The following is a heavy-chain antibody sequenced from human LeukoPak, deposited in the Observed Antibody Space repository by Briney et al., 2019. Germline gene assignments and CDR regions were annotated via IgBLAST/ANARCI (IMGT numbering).Heavy chain of an antibody. CDR3: ARDEES. CDR2: IYTNGRI. V-gene: IGHV4-4*07. Sequence: SETLSLTCAVSGGSMSNYYWTWFRQPAGKGLEWIGRIYTNGRIRYNPSLKSRVTMSVDTSKNQVSMNLRSVTAADTAVYYCARDEESWGQGALVTVSS. J-gene: IGHJ5*02. D-gene: IGHD3-10*01. CDR1: GGSMSNYY.